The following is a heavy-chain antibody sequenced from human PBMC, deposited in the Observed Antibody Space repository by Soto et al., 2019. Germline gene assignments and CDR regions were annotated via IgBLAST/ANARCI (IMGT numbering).Heavy chain of an antibody. CDR1: GGSISSYY. Sequence: SETLSLTCTVSGGSISSYYWSWIRRPPGKGLEWIGYIYYSGSTNYNPSLKSRVTISVDTSKNQFSLKLSSVTAADTAVYYCARELVVAATHNWFDPWGQGTLVTVSS. D-gene: IGHD2-15*01. CDR3: ARELVVAATHNWFDP. CDR2: IYYSGST. V-gene: IGHV4-59*01. J-gene: IGHJ5*02.